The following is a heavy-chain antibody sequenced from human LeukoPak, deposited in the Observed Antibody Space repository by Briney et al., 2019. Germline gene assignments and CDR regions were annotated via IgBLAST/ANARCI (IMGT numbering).Heavy chain of an antibody. J-gene: IGHJ4*02. CDR2: IIPIFGTA. CDR1: GYTFTSYY. D-gene: IGHD4-17*01. V-gene: IGHV1-69*13. Sequence: SVKVSCKASGYTFTSYYMHWVRQAPGQGLEWMGGIIPIFGTANYAQKFQGRVTITADESTSTAYMELSSLRSEDTAVYYCARAKPPTVKGQYYFDYWGQGTLVTVSS. CDR3: ARAKPPTVKGQYYFDY.